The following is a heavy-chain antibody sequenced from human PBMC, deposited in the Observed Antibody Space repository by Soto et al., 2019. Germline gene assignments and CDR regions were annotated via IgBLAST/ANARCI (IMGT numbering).Heavy chain of an antibody. CDR1: GFTFSSYA. CDR2: ISGSGGST. CDR3: AKVMAYYDFWIGYYPWYFDY. D-gene: IGHD3-3*01. Sequence: EGSLRLSCAASGFTFSSYAMSWVRQAPGKGLEWVSAISGSGGSTYYADSVKGRFTISRDNSKNTLYLQMNSLRAEDTAVYYCAKVMAYYDFWIGYYPWYFDYWGQGTLVTVSS. J-gene: IGHJ4*02. V-gene: IGHV3-23*01.